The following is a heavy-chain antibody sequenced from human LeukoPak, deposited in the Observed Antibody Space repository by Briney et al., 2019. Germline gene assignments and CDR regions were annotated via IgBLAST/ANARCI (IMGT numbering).Heavy chain of an antibody. J-gene: IGHJ6*03. Sequence: GASVKVSCKAAGFALSDYYMKWVRQAPGKGLEYMGHVDLADGETVYVEKFQGRITMTADTSTDTVYLELSSLRAEDTAVYYCARGVPHMGGRPARRLYYYMDVWGKGTTVTVSS. CDR2: VDLADGET. CDR3: ARGVPHMGGRPARRLYYYMDV. V-gene: IGHV1-69-2*01. D-gene: IGHD2-2*01. CDR1: GFALSDYY.